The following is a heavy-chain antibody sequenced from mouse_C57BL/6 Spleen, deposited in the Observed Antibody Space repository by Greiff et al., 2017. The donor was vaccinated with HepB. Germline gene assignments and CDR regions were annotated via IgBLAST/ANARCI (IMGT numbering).Heavy chain of an antibody. Sequence: QVHVKQSGAELVRPGASVTLSCKASGYTFTDYEMHWVKQTPVHGLEWIGAIDPETGGTAYNQKFKGKAILTADKSSSTAYMELRSLTSEDSAVYYCTRTDGNGAWFAYWGQGTLVTVSA. CDR1: GYTFTDYE. D-gene: IGHD2-1*01. CDR3: TRTDGNGAWFAY. J-gene: IGHJ3*01. V-gene: IGHV1-15*01. CDR2: IDPETGGT.